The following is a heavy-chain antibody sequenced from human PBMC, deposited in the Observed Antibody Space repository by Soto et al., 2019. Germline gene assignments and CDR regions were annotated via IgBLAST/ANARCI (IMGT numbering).Heavy chain of an antibody. J-gene: IGHJ6*02. V-gene: IGHV4-30-4*01. CDR1: GGSISSADYY. CDR2: IYYSGST. CDR3: ARAIVVTIGGMDV. D-gene: IGHD5-12*01. Sequence: SETLSLTCTVSGGSISSADYYWSWVRQPPGKGLEWIGYIYYSGSTFFNPSLKSRVTISKDTSRNQFSLRLNSVTAADTAVYYCARAIVVTIGGMDVWGQGTRVTLSS.